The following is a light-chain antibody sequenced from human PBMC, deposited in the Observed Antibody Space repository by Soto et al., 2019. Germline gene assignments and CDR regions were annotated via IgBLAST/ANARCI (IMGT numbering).Light chain of an antibody. Sequence: QSALTQPASVSGSPGQSITISCTGTSSEVGGYNSVSWYQQHPGKAPKLMIYEVSNRPSGVSNRFSGSKSGNTASLTISGLQAEDEADYYCSSYTTSSTLLYVFGTGTKLTVL. V-gene: IGLV2-14*01. J-gene: IGLJ1*01. CDR2: EVS. CDR3: SSYTTSSTLLYV. CDR1: SSEVGGYNS.